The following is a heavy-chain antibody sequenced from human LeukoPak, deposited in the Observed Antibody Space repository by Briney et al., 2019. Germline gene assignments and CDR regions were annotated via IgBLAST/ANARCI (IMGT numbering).Heavy chain of an antibody. J-gene: IGHJ3*02. Sequence: GESLKISCKGSRDSFTNHWIGWVRQMPGKGLEWMGIIYPGDSDTRYSPSFQGQVTMSADKSIDTAYLQWSSLKASDTAMYYCARRHAPLAFVSDAFYIWGQGTVVTVSS. D-gene: IGHD2-21*01. CDR1: RDSFTNHW. CDR2: IYPGDSDT. CDR3: ARRHAPLAFVSDAFYI. V-gene: IGHV5-51*01.